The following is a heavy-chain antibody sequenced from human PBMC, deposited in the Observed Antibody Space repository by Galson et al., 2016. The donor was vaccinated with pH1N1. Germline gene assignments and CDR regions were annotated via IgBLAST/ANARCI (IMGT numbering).Heavy chain of an antibody. J-gene: IGHJ4*02. CDR2: MNQDGNKK. CDR3: VRAVGRAEAH. CDR1: GFTLSSYW. Sequence: FCAASGFTLSSYWMSWVRQAPGKGLEWVANMNQDGNKKYYVDSVKGRFIISRDYSKNSRYLQMNSLRAEDTAMYYCVRAVGRAEAHWGQGTLVTVSS. V-gene: IGHV3-7*01. D-gene: IGHD1-26*01.